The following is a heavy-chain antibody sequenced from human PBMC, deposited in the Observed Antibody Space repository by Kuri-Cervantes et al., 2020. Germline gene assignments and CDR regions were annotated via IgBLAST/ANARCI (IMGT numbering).Heavy chain of an antibody. CDR3: ARRVATIYYFDY. V-gene: IGHV4-38-2*01. CDR2: IHHSGST. Sequence: SETLSLTCAVSGYSINSGYYWGWIRQPPGKGLEWIGEIHHSGSTYYNPSLKSRVTISVDTSKNQFSLKLSSVTAADTAVYYCARRVATIYYFDYWGQGTLVTVSS. D-gene: IGHD5-12*01. J-gene: IGHJ4*02. CDR1: GYSINSGYY.